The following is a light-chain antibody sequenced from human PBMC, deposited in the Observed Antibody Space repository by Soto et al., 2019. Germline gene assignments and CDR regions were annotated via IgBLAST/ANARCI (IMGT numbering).Light chain of an antibody. CDR3: QQYYSYPPT. Sequence: DIQMTQSPSTLSASVGXRVTITCRASQSISSWLAWYQQKPGKAPKLLIYDASSLESGVPLRFSGSGSGTDFTLTISCLQTEDFATYYCQQYYSYPPTFGQVTKVDIK. J-gene: IGKJ1*01. CDR1: QSISSW. CDR2: DAS. V-gene: IGKV1-5*01.